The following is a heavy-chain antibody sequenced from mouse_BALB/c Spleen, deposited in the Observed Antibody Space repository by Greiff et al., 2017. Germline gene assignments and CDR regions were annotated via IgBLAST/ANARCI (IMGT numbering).Heavy chain of an antibody. CDR3: ARGAFLYAMDY. Sequence: EVKLVESGGGLVQPGGSRKLSCAASGFTFSSFGMHWVRQAPEKGLEWVAYISSGSSTIYYADTVKGRFTISRDNPKNTLFLQMTSLRSEDTAMYYCARGAFLYAMDYWGQGTSVTVSS. V-gene: IGHV5-17*02. CDR2: ISSGSSTI. J-gene: IGHJ4*01. CDR1: GFTFSSFG.